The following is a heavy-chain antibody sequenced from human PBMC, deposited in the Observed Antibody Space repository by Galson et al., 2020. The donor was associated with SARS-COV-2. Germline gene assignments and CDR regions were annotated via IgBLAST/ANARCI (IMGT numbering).Heavy chain of an antibody. D-gene: IGHD3-3*01. J-gene: IGHJ6*02. CDR3: AREECITIFGVVISYYYYGMDV. Sequence: ASVKVSCKASGYTFTSYYLHWVRQAPGQGLEWMGIINTSGGSKSYAQKFQGRVTMTRDTSTSTVYMELSSLRSEDTAVYYCAREECITIFGVVISYYYYGMDVWGQGTTVTVSS. CDR2: INTSGGSK. V-gene: IGHV1-46*03. CDR1: GYTFTSYY.